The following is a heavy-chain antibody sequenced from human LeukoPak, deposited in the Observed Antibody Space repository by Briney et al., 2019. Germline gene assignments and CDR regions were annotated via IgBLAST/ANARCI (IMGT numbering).Heavy chain of an antibody. Sequence: SETLSLTCAVSGVSISGHYWSWIRQPPGMGLEGSGYIFYSGSTNYNPSLNSRLTISVDTSRNQFSLKLRSVTAADAAVYYCARLTQPWLHIGGSYFDYWGQGILVTVSS. V-gene: IGHV4-59*11. CDR1: GVSISGHY. CDR3: ARLTQPWLHIGGSYFDY. CDR2: IFYSGST. J-gene: IGHJ4*02. D-gene: IGHD5-24*01.